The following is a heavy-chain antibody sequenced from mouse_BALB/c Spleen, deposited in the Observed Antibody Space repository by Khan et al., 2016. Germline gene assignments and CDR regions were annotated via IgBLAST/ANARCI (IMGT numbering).Heavy chain of an antibody. J-gene: IGHJ2*01. V-gene: IGHV2-2*02. CDR3: ARTYAFDGGFYY. Sequence: QVQLKESGPGLVQPSQSLSITCTVSDFSLTTYGVHWVRQSPGKALEWLGVIWSGGSTDYNAAFISRLSISRDTSKSQVFFKVSSLQANDPSIYYCARTYAFDGGFYYFGQGTTLTVSS. CDR1: DFSLTTYG. CDR2: IWSGGST.